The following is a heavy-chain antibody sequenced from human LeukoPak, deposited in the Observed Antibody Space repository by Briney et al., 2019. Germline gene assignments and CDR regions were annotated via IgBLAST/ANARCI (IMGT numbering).Heavy chain of an antibody. CDR1: GFTFSSYW. J-gene: IGHJ5*02. D-gene: IGHD7-27*01. CDR2: IKQDGSEK. V-gene: IGHV3-7*01. Sequence: GGSLRLSCAASGFTFSSYWMSWVRQAPGKGLEWVANIKQDGSEKYYVDSVKGRFTISRDNAKNSLYLQMNSLRAEDTAAYYCARDPTTGEFDPWGQGTLVTVSS. CDR3: ARDPTTGEFDP.